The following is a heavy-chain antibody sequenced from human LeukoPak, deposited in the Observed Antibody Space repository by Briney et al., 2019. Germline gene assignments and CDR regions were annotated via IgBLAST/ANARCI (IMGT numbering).Heavy chain of an antibody. Sequence: PGGSLRLSCAASGFTFSSYAMSWVRQAPGKGLEWVSAISGSGGSTYYADSVKGRFTISRDNSKNTLYLQMNSLRAEDTAVYYCAKAGSSYYDISGYYLPFDYWGQGTLVTVSS. CDR2: ISGSGGST. J-gene: IGHJ4*02. CDR3: AKAGSSYYDISGYYLPFDY. V-gene: IGHV3-23*01. CDR1: GFTFSSYA. D-gene: IGHD3-22*01.